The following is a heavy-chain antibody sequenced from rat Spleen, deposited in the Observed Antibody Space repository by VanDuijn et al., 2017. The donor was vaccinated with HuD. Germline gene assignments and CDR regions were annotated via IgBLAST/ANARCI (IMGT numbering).Heavy chain of an antibody. CDR2: ISTGGGNT. J-gene: IGHJ4*01. CDR3: ARHSSTYYVMDA. CDR1: GFTYSNYV. V-gene: IGHV5S13*01. Sequence: EVQLVESGGGLVQPGRSLKLSCAASGFTYSNYVMAWVRQAPTKGLEWVASISTGGGNTYYRDSVKGRFTISRDNAKNTLYLQMNSLRSEDTATYYCARHSSTYYVMDAWGQGASVTVSS. D-gene: IGHD1-8*01.